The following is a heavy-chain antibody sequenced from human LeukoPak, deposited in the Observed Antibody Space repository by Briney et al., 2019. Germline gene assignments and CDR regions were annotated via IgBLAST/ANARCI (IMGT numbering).Heavy chain of an antibody. J-gene: IGHJ6*03. CDR2: ISAYNGNT. CDR1: SYTFTNYA. D-gene: IGHD3-9*01. CDR3: ARDVYDILTGYPIYYYYYMDV. Sequence: ASVKVSCKASSYTFTNYAFTWVRQAPGQGLEWMGWISAYNGNTNYAQKLQGRVTMTTDTSTSTAYMELRSLRSDDTAVYYCARDVYDILTGYPIYYYYYMDVWGKGTTVTISS. V-gene: IGHV1-18*01.